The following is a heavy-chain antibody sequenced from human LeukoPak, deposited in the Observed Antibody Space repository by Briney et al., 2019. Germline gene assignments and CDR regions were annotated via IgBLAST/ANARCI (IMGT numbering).Heavy chain of an antibody. J-gene: IGHJ6*03. CDR3: ARVPDYNYYYYYYMDV. D-gene: IGHD4-11*01. Sequence: PSETLSLTCTVSGYSISSGYYWGWIRQPPGKGLEWIGSIYHSGSTYYNPSLKSRVTISVDTSKNQFSLKLSSVTAADTAVYYCARVPDYNYYYYYYMDVWGKGTTVTVSS. CDR1: GYSISSGYY. CDR2: IYHSGST. V-gene: IGHV4-38-2*02.